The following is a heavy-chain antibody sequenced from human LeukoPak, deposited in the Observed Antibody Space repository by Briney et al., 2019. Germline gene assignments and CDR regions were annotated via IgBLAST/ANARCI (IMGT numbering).Heavy chain of an antibody. Sequence: PSETLSLTCAVYGGSFSGYYWSWIRQPPGKGLEWIGEINHSGSTNYNPSLKSRVTISVDTSKNQFSLKLSSVTAADTAVCYCARGSHYDILTGYYSGCDYWGQGTLVTASS. CDR3: ARGSHYDILTGYYSGCDY. CDR1: GGSFSGYY. J-gene: IGHJ4*02. CDR2: INHSGST. V-gene: IGHV4-34*01. D-gene: IGHD3-9*01.